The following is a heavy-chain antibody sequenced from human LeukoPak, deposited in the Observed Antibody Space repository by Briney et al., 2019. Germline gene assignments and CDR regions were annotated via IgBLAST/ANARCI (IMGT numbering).Heavy chain of an antibody. V-gene: IGHV1-18*01. CDR2: ISAYNGNT. Sequence: ASVKVSCKASGYTFTSDGISWVRQAPGQGLGWRGWISAYNGNTNYAQKLQGRVTMTTDTSTSTAYMELRSLRSDDTAVYYCARDSVEYGDLSWFDPWGQGTLVTVSS. CDR1: GYTFTSDG. D-gene: IGHD4-17*01. CDR3: ARDSVEYGDLSWFDP. J-gene: IGHJ5*02.